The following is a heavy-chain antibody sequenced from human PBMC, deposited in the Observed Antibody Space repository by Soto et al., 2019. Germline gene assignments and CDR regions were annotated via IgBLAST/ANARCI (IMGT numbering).Heavy chain of an antibody. V-gene: IGHV4-59*08. J-gene: IGHJ5*02. Sequence: LEILSLTCTVSGGSIISYYWSWIRQPPGKGLEWIGYIYYSGSTNYNPSLKSRVTISVDTSKNQFSLKLSSVTAADTAVYYCARRGSSTSFPEGFDPWGQGTLVTVSS. CDR3: ARRGSSTSFPEGFDP. CDR2: IYYSGST. CDR1: GGSIISYY. D-gene: IGHD2-2*01.